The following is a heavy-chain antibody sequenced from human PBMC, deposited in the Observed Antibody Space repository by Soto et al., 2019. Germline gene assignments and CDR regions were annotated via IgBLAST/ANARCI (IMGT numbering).Heavy chain of an antibody. D-gene: IGHD3-10*01. V-gene: IGHV4-31*03. CDR3: ERDLRGQWYFDL. CDR2: IYYSGST. CDR1: GGSISSGGYY. Sequence: QVQLQESGPGLVKPSQTLSLTCTVSGGSISSGGYYWSWIRQHPGKGLEWIGYIYYSGSTYYNPSLKSRVTISVDTSKNQFALKLSSVSDADTAVYYCERDLRGQWYFDLWGRGTLVTVSS. J-gene: IGHJ2*01.